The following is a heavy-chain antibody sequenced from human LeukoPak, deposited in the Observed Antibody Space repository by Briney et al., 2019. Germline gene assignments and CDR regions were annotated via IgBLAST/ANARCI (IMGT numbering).Heavy chain of an antibody. J-gene: IGHJ4*02. Sequence: GGSLRLACAVSGFTFSRYWMSWVRQAPGKGLEWVANIKQDGSEIYYVASVKGRFTVSRDNAKNSLSLQMNSLRADDTAVYYCARHWWDSSGSYHFDYWGQGTLVTVSS. CDR1: GFTFSRYW. D-gene: IGHD6-19*01. V-gene: IGHV3-7*05. CDR2: IKQDGSEI. CDR3: ARHWWDSSGSYHFDY.